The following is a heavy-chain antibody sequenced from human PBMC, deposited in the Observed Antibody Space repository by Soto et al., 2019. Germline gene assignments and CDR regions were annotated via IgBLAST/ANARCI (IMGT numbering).Heavy chain of an antibody. CDR1: GFTFRSYA. Sequence: QVQLVESGGGVVQPGRSLRLSCAASGFTFRSYAMHWVRQAPGKGLECVAVIAYDGSNKFYRDYVRGRFTISRDNSENTLYLPINRLRYEDKAVYYCARGDREDLAVVIGVRPGEYGVDVWGQGTTVTVSS. CDR2: IAYDGSNK. V-gene: IGHV3-30-3*01. D-gene: IGHD2-15*01. CDR3: ARGDREDLAVVIGVRPGEYGVDV. J-gene: IGHJ6*02.